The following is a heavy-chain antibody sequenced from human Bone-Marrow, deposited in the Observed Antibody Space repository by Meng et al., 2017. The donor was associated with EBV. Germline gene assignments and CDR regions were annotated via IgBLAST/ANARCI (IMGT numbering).Heavy chain of an antibody. Sequence: LVQGCGRLSTPSHTLSLTCGVDCRSFMRYSCTSSRQPPGEGLGWNGDITHSGSTNYNQSLKSRVTISVDTSKNQCSLKLSSVTAADTAVYYCATQRRYTDWFDPWGQGTLVTVSS. CDR2: ITHSGST. CDR3: ATQRRYTDWFDP. V-gene: IGHV4-34*01. CDR1: CRSFMRYS. D-gene: IGHD6-25*01. J-gene: IGHJ5*02.